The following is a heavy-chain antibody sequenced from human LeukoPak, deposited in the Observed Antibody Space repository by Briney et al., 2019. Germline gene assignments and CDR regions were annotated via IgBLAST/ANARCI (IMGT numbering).Heavy chain of an antibody. CDR2: ISSSVKA. V-gene: IGHV4-39*01. J-gene: IGHJ4*02. CDR1: GGSITTTDFD. D-gene: IGHD3-16*01. CDR3: ARFKGGTGFDY. Sequence: SETLSLTCAVSGGSITTTDFDWAWIRRPPGQGFEWIATISSSVKAYYYPSLMSRCTISVDTSKNPFSLDVTSVTAADTGLFYCARFKGGTGFDYWGRGILVIVS.